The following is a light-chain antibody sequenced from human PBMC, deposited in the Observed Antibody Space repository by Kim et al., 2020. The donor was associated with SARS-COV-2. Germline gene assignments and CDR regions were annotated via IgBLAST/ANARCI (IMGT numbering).Light chain of an antibody. Sequence: SYELTQPPSASVAPGKTARITCGGNNTGSKSVHWYQQKPGQAPVLVIYYDSDRPSGIPERFSGSNSGNTATLTISRVEAGDEADYYCQVWDSSSDHNYVFGTGTKVTVL. CDR1: NTGSKS. V-gene: IGLV3-21*04. J-gene: IGLJ1*01. CDR3: QVWDSSSDHNYV. CDR2: YDS.